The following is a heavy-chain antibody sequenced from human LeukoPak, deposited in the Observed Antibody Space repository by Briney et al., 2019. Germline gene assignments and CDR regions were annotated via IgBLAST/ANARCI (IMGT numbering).Heavy chain of an antibody. J-gene: IGHJ6*02. V-gene: IGHV3-64*02. CDR3: ARGYYYYGIDV. CDR1: GFTFSSYA. CDR2: IISNGGST. Sequence: GGSLRLSCAASGFTFSSYAMHWVRQAPGKGLEYVSAIISNGGSTYYADSVKGRFTISRDNSKNTLYLQMGSLRAEDMAVYYCARGYYYYGIDVWGQGTTVTVSS.